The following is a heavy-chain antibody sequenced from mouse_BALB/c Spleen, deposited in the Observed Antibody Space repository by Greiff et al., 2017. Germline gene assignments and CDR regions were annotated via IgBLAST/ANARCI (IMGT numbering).Heavy chain of an antibody. V-gene: IGHV5-12-1*01. CDR1: GFAFSSYD. J-gene: IGHJ3*01. CDR2: ISSGGGST. CDR3: ARPNDGYYVAY. Sequence: EVKLQESGGGLVKPGGSLKLSCAASGFAFSSYDMSWVRQTPEKRLEWVAYISSGGGSTYYPDTVKGRFTISRDNAKNTLYLQMSSLKSEDTAMYYCARPNDGYYVAYWGQGTLVTVSA. D-gene: IGHD2-3*01.